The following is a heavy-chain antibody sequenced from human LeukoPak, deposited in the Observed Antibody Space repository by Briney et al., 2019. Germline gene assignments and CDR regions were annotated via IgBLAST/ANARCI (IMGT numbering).Heavy chain of an antibody. V-gene: IGHV1-2*02. J-gene: IGHJ3*02. Sequence: VASVKVSCKASGYTFTGYYMHWVRQAPGQGLEWMGWINPNSGGTNYAQKLQGRVTMTTDTSTSTAYMELRSLRSDDTALYYCAKGLYSGSQWGAFDIWGQGTMVTVSS. CDR1: GYTFTGYY. D-gene: IGHD1-26*01. CDR2: INPNSGGT. CDR3: AKGLYSGSQWGAFDI.